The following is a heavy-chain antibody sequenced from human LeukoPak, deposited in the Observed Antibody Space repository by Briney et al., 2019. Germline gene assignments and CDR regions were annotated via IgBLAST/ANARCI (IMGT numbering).Heavy chain of an antibody. CDR3: AGVGYYDSSGYYDY. V-gene: IGHV1-2*06. Sequence: GASVKVSCKASGYTFTDYYMHWVRQAPGQGLEWMGRINPNSGGTNYAQKFQGRVTMTRDTSISTAYMELSTLRSDDTAVYHCAGVGYYDSSGYYDYWGQGTLVTVSS. D-gene: IGHD3-22*01. CDR1: GYTFTDYY. CDR2: INPNSGGT. J-gene: IGHJ4*02.